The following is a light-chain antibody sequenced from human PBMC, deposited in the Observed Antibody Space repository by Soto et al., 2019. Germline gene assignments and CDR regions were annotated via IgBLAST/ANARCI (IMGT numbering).Light chain of an antibody. CDR2: GAS. Sequence: IVMTQSPVTLSVSPGERVTLSCRASQSISTDLAWYQHKPGQAPRLLIYGASTRATNIPARFSGSGSGTVFPLTISSLQSEDFAVYYCQQYNRWRTFGQGARVEVK. J-gene: IGKJ1*01. CDR3: QQYNRWRT. CDR1: QSISTD. V-gene: IGKV3-15*01.